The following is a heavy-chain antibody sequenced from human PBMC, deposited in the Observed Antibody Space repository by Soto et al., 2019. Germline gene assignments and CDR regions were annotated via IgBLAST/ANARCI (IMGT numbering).Heavy chain of an antibody. V-gene: IGHV2-5*02. D-gene: IGHD1-1*01. J-gene: IGHJ4*02. Sequence: QITLKESGPTLVKPTQTLTLTCTFSGFSLSTNGVCVGWIRQPPGKALEWLALIYWDDDKRYSPSLKSRLTIPKDTSKDQVVLTMTNVDPVDTATYYCAYTNWNFQVYGGQGALVTVSS. CDR1: GFSLSTNGVC. CDR2: IYWDDDK. CDR3: AYTNWNFQVY.